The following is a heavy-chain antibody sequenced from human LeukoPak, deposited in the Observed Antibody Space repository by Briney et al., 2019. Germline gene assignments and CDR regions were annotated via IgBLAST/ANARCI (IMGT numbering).Heavy chain of an antibody. D-gene: IGHD6-6*01. CDR2: IYPGDSDI. J-gene: IGHJ6*02. CDR1: GYTFTTSW. CDR3: ARLGSSSSQYYYYGMDV. Sequence: GESLKISCKGSGYTFTTSWIGWVRQMPGKGLEWMGIIYPGDSDIRYSPSFRGQVTISADKSITTAYLQWSSLKASDTAMYYCARLGSSSSQYYYYGMDVWGQGTTVTVSS. V-gene: IGHV5-51*01.